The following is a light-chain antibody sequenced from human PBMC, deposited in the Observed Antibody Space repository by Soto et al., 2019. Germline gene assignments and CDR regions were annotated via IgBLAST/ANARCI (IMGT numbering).Light chain of an antibody. J-gene: IGKJ3*01. CDR1: KSVSRNS. CDR3: QQYGTSPPT. CDR2: GAS. Sequence: EIVLTQSPGTLSLSPGERATLSCRASKSVSRNSLAWYQQKPGQAPRLLIYGASSRATDIPDRFSGSGSGTDFTLIVSRLEPEDFAVYFCQQYGTSPPTFGPGTKVDIK. V-gene: IGKV3-20*01.